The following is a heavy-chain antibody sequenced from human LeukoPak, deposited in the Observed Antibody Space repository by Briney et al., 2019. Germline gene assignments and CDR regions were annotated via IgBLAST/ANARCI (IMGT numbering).Heavy chain of an antibody. V-gene: IGHV4-34*01. Sequence: PSETLSLTCAVYGGSFSGYYWSLIRQPPGKGLDWIGDINHSGSTNYNPSLKSRVTISVDTSKNQFSLKLSSVTAADTAVYYCARVGDYGDDYYYYYGMDVWGQGTTVTVSS. CDR2: INHSGST. CDR3: ARVGDYGDDYYYYYGMDV. J-gene: IGHJ6*02. D-gene: IGHD4-17*01. CDR1: GGSFSGYY.